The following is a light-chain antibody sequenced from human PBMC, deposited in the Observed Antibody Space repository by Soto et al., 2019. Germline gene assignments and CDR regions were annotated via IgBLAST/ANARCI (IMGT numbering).Light chain of an antibody. CDR1: SSNIGAGYD. CDR2: GNS. Sequence: QSALTQPPSVSGAPGQRVTISCTGSSSNIGAGYDVHWYQQPPGTAPKLLIYGNSNRPSGVPDRFSGSKSSTSASLAITGLQAEDEADYYCQSYDSSLSGYVFGTGTKVTVL. V-gene: IGLV1-40*01. J-gene: IGLJ1*01. CDR3: QSYDSSLSGYV.